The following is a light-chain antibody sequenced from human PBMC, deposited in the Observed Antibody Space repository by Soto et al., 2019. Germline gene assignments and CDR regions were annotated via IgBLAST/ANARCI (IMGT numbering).Light chain of an antibody. J-gene: IGKJ1*01. V-gene: IGKV3-11*01. Sequence: EIVLTQSPATLSLSPGERATLSCRASQSVSTYLAWYQHKAGQAPRLLIYDASNRATGIPARFSGSGSGKDFTLTISSLEPEDSAVYYCQQRSDWWTFGQGTKVEIK. CDR2: DAS. CDR3: QQRSDWWT. CDR1: QSVSTY.